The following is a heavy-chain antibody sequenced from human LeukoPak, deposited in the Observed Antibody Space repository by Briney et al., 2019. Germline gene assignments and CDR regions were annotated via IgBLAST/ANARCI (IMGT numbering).Heavy chain of an antibody. CDR2: INHSGST. CDR1: GGSFSGYY. Sequence: SETLSLTCAVYGGSFSGYYWSWIRQPPGKGLEWIGEINHSGSTNYNPSLKSRVTISVDTSENQFSLKLSSVTAADTAVYYCARGALYDSSGYYLDYWGQGTLVTVSS. CDR3: ARGALYDSSGYYLDY. V-gene: IGHV4-34*01. J-gene: IGHJ4*02. D-gene: IGHD3-22*01.